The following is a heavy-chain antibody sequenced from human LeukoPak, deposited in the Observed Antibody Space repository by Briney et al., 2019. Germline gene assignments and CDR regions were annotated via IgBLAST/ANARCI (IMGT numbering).Heavy chain of an antibody. D-gene: IGHD6-19*01. V-gene: IGHV3-23*01. Sequence: GGSLRLSCTASGFTFSSHAMSWVRQAPGKGLEWVSVISGGGGSTYYADSVKGRFTISRDNAKNSLYLQMNSLRAEDTAVYYCARDTTPGYSSGWYGYFDLWGRGTLVTVSS. CDR2: ISGGGGST. J-gene: IGHJ2*01. CDR3: ARDTTPGYSSGWYGYFDL. CDR1: GFTFSSHA.